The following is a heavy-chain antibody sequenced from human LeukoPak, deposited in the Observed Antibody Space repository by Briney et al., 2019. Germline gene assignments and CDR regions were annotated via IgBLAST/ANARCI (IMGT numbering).Heavy chain of an antibody. CDR1: GFSIGDYW. CDR2: INQDKSSK. CDR3: ARGKYYFDY. J-gene: IGHJ4*02. V-gene: IGHV3-7*01. Sequence: GGSLRLSCAASGFSIGDYWMSWVRQAPGKGLEWVANINQDKSSKAYVDSVKGRFTISRDNAKNSLYLQMNSLRAEDTAVYYCARGKYYFDYWGQGTLVTVSS.